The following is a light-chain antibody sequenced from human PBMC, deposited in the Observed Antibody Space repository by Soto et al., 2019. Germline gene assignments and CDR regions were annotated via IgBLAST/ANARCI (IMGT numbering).Light chain of an antibody. CDR3: QQTYTTLT. Sequence: DIQMTQSPSSLSASVGDRVTITCRASQSISTYLNWYQQKPGKAPNLLIFAASTLQSGVPSRFSGSGSGTDFTLTIRSLQPEDFATYYCQQTYTTLTLGQGTRLEI. J-gene: IGKJ5*01. CDR1: QSISTY. CDR2: AAS. V-gene: IGKV1-39*01.